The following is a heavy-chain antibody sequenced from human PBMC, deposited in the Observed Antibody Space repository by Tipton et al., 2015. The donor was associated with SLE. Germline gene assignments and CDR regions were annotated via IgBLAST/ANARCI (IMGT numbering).Heavy chain of an antibody. Sequence: SLRLSCAAFGFTFSSYWMSWVRQAPGKGLEWVANIKQDGSEKYYVDSVKGRFTISRDNSKNTLYLQMNSLRAEDTAVYYCAQIAAAGLFDYWGQGTLVTVSS. V-gene: IGHV3-7*01. D-gene: IGHD6-13*01. CDR3: AQIAAAGLFDY. J-gene: IGHJ4*02. CDR2: IKQDGSEK. CDR1: GFTFSSYW.